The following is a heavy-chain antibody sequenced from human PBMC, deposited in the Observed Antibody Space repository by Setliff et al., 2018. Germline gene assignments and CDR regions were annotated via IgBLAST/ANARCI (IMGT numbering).Heavy chain of an antibody. Sequence: GESLKISCKGSGYSFTSYDINWVRQATGQGLEWMGWMNPNSGNTGYAQKFQGRVTMTRNTSISTAYMDLSSLRFEDTAVYYCARAQSWSGGPYYFDNWGQGTLVTVSS. D-gene: IGHD3-3*01. CDR1: GYSFTSYD. CDR2: MNPNSGNT. V-gene: IGHV1-8*02. J-gene: IGHJ4*02. CDR3: ARAQSWSGGPYYFDN.